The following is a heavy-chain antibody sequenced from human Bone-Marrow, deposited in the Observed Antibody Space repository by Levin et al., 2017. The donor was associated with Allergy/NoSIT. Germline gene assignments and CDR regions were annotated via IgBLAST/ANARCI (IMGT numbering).Heavy chain of an antibody. D-gene: IGHD6-6*01. V-gene: IGHV3-23*01. Sequence: GGSLRLSCAASGFTFSSYAMSWVRQAPGKGLEWVSAISGSGGSTYYADSVKGRFTISRDNSKNTLYLQMNSLRAEDTAVYYCAKDRGLMYSSSPRVGGGYYFDYWGQGTLVTVSS. CDR1: GFTFSSYA. CDR2: ISGSGGST. CDR3: AKDRGLMYSSSPRVGGGYYFDY. J-gene: IGHJ4*02.